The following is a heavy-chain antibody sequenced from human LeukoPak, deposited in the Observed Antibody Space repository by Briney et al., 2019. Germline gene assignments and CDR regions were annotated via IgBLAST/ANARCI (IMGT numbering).Heavy chain of an antibody. D-gene: IGHD6-13*01. J-gene: IGHJ6*03. CDR2: IYYSGST. Sequence: KPSETLSLTCTVSGGSISSYYWSWIRQPPGKGLEWIGYIYYSGSTNYNPSLKSRVTISVDTSKNQFSLKLSSVTAADTAVYYCARRARQQQLVGYYYYYMDVWGKGTTVTVSS. CDR1: GGSISSYY. V-gene: IGHV4-59*12. CDR3: ARRARQQQLVGYYYYYMDV.